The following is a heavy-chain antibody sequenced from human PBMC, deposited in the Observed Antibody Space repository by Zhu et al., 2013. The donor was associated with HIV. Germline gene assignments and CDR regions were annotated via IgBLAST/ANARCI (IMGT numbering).Heavy chain of an antibody. CDR3: AKTFYFGSGGGRALGDY. CDR2: ISGSGDYT. CDR1: GFTFSSHA. V-gene: IGHV3-23*01. J-gene: IGHJ4*02. D-gene: IGHD3-10*01. Sequence: EVQLLESGGGLVQPGGSLRLSCAASGFTFSSHAMGWVRQAPGKGLEWVATISGSGDYTYYADSVKGRFTISRDSSKNTLFLQMNNLRAEDTAVYFCAKTFYFGSGGGRALGDYWGQGTLVTVSS.